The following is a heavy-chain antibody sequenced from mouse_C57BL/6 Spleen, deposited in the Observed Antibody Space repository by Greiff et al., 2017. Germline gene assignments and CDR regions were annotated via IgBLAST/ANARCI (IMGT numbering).Heavy chain of an antibody. V-gene: IGHV1-55*01. CDR1: GYTFTSYW. CDR3: VRPLYYYGSSPFAY. CDR2: IYPGSGST. Sequence: QVQLQQPGAELVKPGASVKMSCKASGYTFTSYWITWVKQRPGQGLEWIGDIYPGSGSTNYNEKFKSKATLTVDTSSSTAYMQLSSLTSEDSAVYYCVRPLYYYGSSPFAYWGQGTLVTVSA. D-gene: IGHD1-1*01. J-gene: IGHJ3*01.